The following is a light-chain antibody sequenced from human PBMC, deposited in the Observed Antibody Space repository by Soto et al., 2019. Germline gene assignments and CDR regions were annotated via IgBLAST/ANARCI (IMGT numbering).Light chain of an antibody. CDR3: HQRNSGHRST. Sequence: EVVLTQSPATLSLSPGERATLSCRASQAVPSYLAWYQQKPGQAPRLLIYDISNRATGIPARFSGSGSGTNFTLPTSSRVPADVSVYYCHQRNSGHRSTFGQGTKLEIK. J-gene: IGKJ2*02. CDR1: QAVPSY. V-gene: IGKV3-11*01. CDR2: DIS.